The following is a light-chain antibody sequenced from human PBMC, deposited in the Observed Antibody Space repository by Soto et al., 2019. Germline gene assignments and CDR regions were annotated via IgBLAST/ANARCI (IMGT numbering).Light chain of an antibody. V-gene: IGLV1-51*01. CDR1: SSNIGNNS. J-gene: IGLJ3*02. CDR2: DNN. CDR3: GTWDSSLSVVL. Sequence: QSVLTQPPSVSAAPGQKVTISCSGSSSNIGNNSVSWYQQLPGTAPKLLISDNNGRPSGIPDRFSASKSGTSASLGITGLQTGDEADYYCGTWDSSLSVVLFGGGTKVTVL.